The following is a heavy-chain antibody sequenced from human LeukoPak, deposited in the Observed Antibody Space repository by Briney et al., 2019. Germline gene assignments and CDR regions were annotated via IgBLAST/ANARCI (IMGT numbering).Heavy chain of an antibody. V-gene: IGHV1-2*02. CDR1: GYTFTGYY. D-gene: IGHD3-10*01. CDR2: INPNSGGT. J-gene: IGHJ4*02. Sequence: GASVKVSCKASGYTFTGYYMHWVRQAPGQGLEWMGWINPNSGGTNYAQKFQGRVTMTRDTSISTAYMELSRLRSDDTAVYYCARVELGITMVQGVMVGTDYWGQGTLVTVSS. CDR3: ARVELGITMVQGVMVGTDY.